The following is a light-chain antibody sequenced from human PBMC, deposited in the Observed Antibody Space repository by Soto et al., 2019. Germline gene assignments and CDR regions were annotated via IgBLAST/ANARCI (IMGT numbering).Light chain of an antibody. Sequence: QSVLTQPPSVSAAPGQKVTISCSGSNSNIGDNDVCWFQQFPGTAPKLLIHANNKRPSGIPDRFSASKSGTSATLGISGLQTGDEADYYCAAWDNSLYTGVFGGGTQLTVL. J-gene: IGLJ3*02. CDR3: AAWDNSLYTGV. V-gene: IGLV1-51*01. CDR1: NSNIGDND. CDR2: ANN.